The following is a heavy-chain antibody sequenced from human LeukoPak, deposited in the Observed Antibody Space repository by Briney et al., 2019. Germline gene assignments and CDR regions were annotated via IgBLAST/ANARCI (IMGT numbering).Heavy chain of an antibody. Sequence: VASVKVSCKASGYTFTSNYIHWVRQAPGQGLEWMGMIYPRDGSTSYAQKFQGRVTVTRDTSTSTVYMELSSLRSEDTAVYYCARAGVGARPTLPANYWGQGTLVTVSS. D-gene: IGHD1-26*01. CDR2: IYPRDGST. CDR1: GYTFTSNY. CDR3: ARAGVGARPTLPANY. J-gene: IGHJ4*02. V-gene: IGHV1-46*01.